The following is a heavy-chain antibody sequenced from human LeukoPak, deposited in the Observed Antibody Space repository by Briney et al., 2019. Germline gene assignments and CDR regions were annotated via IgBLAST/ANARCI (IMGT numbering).Heavy chain of an antibody. CDR3: ARWKRFSTFDP. V-gene: IGHV1-8*01. CDR2: MNPTSGKA. CDR1: GYTFTNYD. J-gene: IGHJ5*02. Sequence: ASVKVSCKASGYTFTNYDVNWVRQATGQGLEWMGWMNPTSGKAGFAQRFQGRVSMTRNISISTAYMELSSLRSEDTAVYYCARWKRFSTFDPWGQGTLVTVSS. D-gene: IGHD1-1*01.